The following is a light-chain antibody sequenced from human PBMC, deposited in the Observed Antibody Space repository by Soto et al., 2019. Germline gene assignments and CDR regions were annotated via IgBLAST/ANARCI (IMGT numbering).Light chain of an antibody. CDR1: SSDVGGYNY. CDR2: NVS. J-gene: IGLJ1*01. CDR3: SSYTSSSTYV. V-gene: IGLV2-14*01. Sequence: QSALTQPASVSGSPGQSIAISCTGTSSDVGGYNYVSWYQQHPGTAPKLMVYNVSNRPSGVSNRFSGSKSGNTASLTISGLQDEDEADYYCSSYTSSSTYVFGTGTKLTVL.